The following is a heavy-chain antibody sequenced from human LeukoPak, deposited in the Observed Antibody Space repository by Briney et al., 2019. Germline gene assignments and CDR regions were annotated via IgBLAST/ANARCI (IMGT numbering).Heavy chain of an antibody. J-gene: IGHJ4*02. Sequence: GGSLRLSCAASGFTFNSCAMNWVRQAPGKGLEWVSTISGTGSSTYYADSVKGRLTISRDNSKNSLYLQVNSLRVDDTAVYYCVRLFGGVTTFDYWGQGTLVTVSS. CDR3: VRLFGGVTTFDY. D-gene: IGHD4-17*01. CDR1: GFTFNSCA. CDR2: ISGTGSST. V-gene: IGHV3-23*01.